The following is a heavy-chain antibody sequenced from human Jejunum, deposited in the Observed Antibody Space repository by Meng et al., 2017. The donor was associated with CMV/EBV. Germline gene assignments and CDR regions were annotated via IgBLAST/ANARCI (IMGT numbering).Heavy chain of an antibody. CDR1: GSTFTGYY. D-gene: IGHD6-13*01. Sequence: SGSTFTGYYMHWVRQAPGQGLEWMGWISPHSGGTNYAQNFQGRVTMTRDTSISTAYMELSRLRSDDTAVYYCARGDYSSTLPFDYWGQGTLGTVSS. V-gene: IGHV1-2*02. CDR2: ISPHSGGT. CDR3: ARGDYSSTLPFDY. J-gene: IGHJ4*02.